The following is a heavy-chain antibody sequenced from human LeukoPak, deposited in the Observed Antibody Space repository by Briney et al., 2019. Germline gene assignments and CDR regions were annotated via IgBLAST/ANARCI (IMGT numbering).Heavy chain of an antibody. CDR3: AREEYGSNYFDY. J-gene: IGHJ4*02. Sequence: SETLSLTCTVSGGSISSYYWSWIRQPPGKGLEWIGYIYYSGSTNYNPSLKSRVTISVDTSKNQFSLKLSSVTAADTAVYYCAREEYGSNYFDYWGQGTLVTVSS. CDR2: IYYSGST. CDR1: GGSISSYY. D-gene: IGHD2/OR15-2a*01. V-gene: IGHV4-59*01.